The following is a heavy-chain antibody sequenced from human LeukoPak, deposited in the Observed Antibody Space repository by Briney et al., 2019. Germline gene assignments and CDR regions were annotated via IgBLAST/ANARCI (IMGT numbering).Heavy chain of an antibody. Sequence: PSETLSLTCSVSGGSISSYYWSWIRQPPGKGLEWIAYIFSSGTTNYNPSLKSRVTISVDTSKNQFSLKLSSVTATDTAVYYCARHFGDAYRRSFDFWGPGSPVTVSS. CDR1: GGSISSYY. J-gene: IGHJ4*02. D-gene: IGHD5-24*01. CDR2: IFSSGTT. V-gene: IGHV4-59*08. CDR3: ARHFGDAYRRSFDF.